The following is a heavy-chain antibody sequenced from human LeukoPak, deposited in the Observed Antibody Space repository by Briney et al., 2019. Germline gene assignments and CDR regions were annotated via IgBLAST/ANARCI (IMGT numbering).Heavy chain of an antibody. V-gene: IGHV4-34*01. CDR1: GGSFSGYY. J-gene: IGHJ5*02. D-gene: IGHD3-3*01. Sequence: PSETLSLTCAVYGGSFSGYYWSWIRQPPGKGLEWIGSIYYSGSTYYNPSLKSRVTISVDTSKNQFSLKLSSVTAADTAVYYCARARGEWLSRNWFDPWGQGTLVTVSS. CDR3: ARARGEWLSRNWFDP. CDR2: IYYSGST.